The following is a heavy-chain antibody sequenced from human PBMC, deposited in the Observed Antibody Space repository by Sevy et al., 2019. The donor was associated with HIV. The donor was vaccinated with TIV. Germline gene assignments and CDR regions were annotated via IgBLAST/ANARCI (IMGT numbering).Heavy chain of an antibody. V-gene: IGHV1-8*01. Sequence: ASVKVSCKASGYTFTSYDINWVRQATGQGLEWMGWMNPNSGNTGYAQKFQGRVTMTRNTSISTAYMELSSLRSEGTAVYYCAGGFVAAAGTYAFDIWGQGTMVTVSS. D-gene: IGHD6-13*01. CDR1: GYTFTSYD. CDR2: MNPNSGNT. CDR3: AGGFVAAAGTYAFDI. J-gene: IGHJ3*02.